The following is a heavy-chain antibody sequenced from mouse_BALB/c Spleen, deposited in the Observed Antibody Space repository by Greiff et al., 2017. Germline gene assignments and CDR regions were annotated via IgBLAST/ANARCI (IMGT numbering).Heavy chain of an antibody. V-gene: IGHV5-4*02. CDR2: ISDGGST. Sequence: EVKLVESGGGLVKPGGSLKLSCAASGFTFSDYYMYWVRQTPEKRLEWVATISDGGSTYYPDTVKGRFTISRDNAKNTLYLQMSSLKSEDTAMYYCARQDYGRGDAMDYWGQGTSVTVSS. CDR1: GFTFSDYY. D-gene: IGHD1-1*01. J-gene: IGHJ4*01. CDR3: ARQDYGRGDAMDY.